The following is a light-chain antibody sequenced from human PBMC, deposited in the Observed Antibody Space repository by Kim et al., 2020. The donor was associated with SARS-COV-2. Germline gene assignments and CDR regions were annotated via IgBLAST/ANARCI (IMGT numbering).Light chain of an antibody. V-gene: IGLV3-21*04. CDR3: QVWDSSSDHVV. J-gene: IGLJ2*01. CDR1: NIGSKS. Sequence: APGKTARITCGGNNIGSKSVPWYQKKPGQAPVLVTYYDSDRPSGIPERFSGSNSGNTATLTISRVEAGDEADYYCQVWDSSSDHVVFGGGTQLTVL. CDR2: YDS.